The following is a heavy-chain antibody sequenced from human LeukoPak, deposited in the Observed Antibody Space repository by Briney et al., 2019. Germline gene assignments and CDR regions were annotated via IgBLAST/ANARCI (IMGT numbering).Heavy chain of an antibody. CDR3: ARNDYESSGFDF. CDR1: CYSIGTSNC. CDR2: IYYSGST. Sequence: SDTLSLTCAVSCYSIGTSNCWGWIRQPPGKGLEWIGYIYYSGSTFYDPSLKSRATMSVDTSNNHFSLKLSSVTAVDSAVYYCARNDYESSGFDFWGQGALVTVSS. V-gene: IGHV4-28*01. D-gene: IGHD3-22*01. J-gene: IGHJ4*02.